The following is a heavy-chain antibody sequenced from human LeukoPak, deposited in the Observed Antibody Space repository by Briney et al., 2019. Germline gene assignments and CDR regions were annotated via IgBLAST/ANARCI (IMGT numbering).Heavy chain of an antibody. V-gene: IGHV4-59*04. J-gene: IGHJ4*02. CDR3: AKAVPAATRYGLYYFDY. CDR1: GGSISSYY. D-gene: IGHD2-2*01. Sequence: SETLSLTCTVSGGSISSYYWSWIRQPPGKGLEWIGYTYYSGSTYYNPSLKSRVTISVDTSKNQFSLKLSSVTAADTAVYYCAKAVPAATRYGLYYFDYWGQGTLVTVSS. CDR2: TYYSGST.